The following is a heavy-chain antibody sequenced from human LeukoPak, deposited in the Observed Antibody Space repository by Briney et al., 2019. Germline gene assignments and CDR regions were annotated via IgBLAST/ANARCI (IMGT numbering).Heavy chain of an antibody. CDR3: ARDCSSTSCYAYYYYGMDV. Sequence: PGGSLRLSCAASGFTFDDYAMHWVRQAPGKGLEWVSGISWNSGSIGYADSVKGRFTISRDNAKNSLYLQMNSLRAEDTAVYYCARDCSSTSCYAYYYYGMDVWGQGTTVTVSS. J-gene: IGHJ6*02. V-gene: IGHV3-9*01. CDR1: GFTFDDYA. D-gene: IGHD2-2*01. CDR2: ISWNSGSI.